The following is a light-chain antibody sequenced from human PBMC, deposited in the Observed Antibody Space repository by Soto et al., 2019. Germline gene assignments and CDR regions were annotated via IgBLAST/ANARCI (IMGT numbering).Light chain of an antibody. CDR2: ASY. CDR3: QQSFSTPYT. J-gene: IGKJ2*01. Sequence: DIQMTQPPSSLSASVGDRVTITCRASQLIGSYLNWYQQKPGEAPKLLLYASYSLQSGVPSRFGGSGSGTGFTLTINSLQPEDFATYYCQQSFSTPYTFGQGTKLEIK. CDR1: QLIGSY. V-gene: IGKV1-39*01.